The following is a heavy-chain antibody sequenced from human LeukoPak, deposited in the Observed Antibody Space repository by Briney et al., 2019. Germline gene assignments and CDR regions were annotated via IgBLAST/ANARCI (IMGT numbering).Heavy chain of an antibody. CDR2: IYNSGST. CDR1: GGSISSSTYY. Sequence: SETLSLTCSVSGGSISSSTYYWGWIRQPPGKGLEWIGNIYNSGSTYYNPSLKSRVTISVDTSKNQFSLKLSSVTATDTAVYYCARQAYSSNLGWFDPWGQGTLVTVSS. J-gene: IGHJ5*02. V-gene: IGHV4-39*01. D-gene: IGHD6-13*01. CDR3: ARQAYSSNLGWFDP.